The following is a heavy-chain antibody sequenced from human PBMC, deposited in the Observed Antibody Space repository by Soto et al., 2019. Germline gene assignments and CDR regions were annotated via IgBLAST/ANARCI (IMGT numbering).Heavy chain of an antibody. CDR1: GFTFSSYG. D-gene: IGHD2-21*01. CDR2: ISYDGSNK. Sequence: GGSLRLSCAASGFTFSSYGMHWVRQAPGKGLEWVAVISYDGSNKYYADSVKGRFTISRDNSKNTLYLQMNSLRAEDTAVYYCIIPTPDIYGMDVWGQGTTVTVSS. CDR3: IIPTPDIYGMDV. J-gene: IGHJ6*02. V-gene: IGHV3-30*03.